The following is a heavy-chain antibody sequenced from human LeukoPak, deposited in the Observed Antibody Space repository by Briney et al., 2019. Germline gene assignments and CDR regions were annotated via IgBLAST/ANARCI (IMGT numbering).Heavy chain of an antibody. CDR1: GFTFSSYG. CDR3: AKDLGGSYPFAFDY. J-gene: IGHJ4*02. D-gene: IGHD3-16*01. V-gene: IGHV3-30*18. Sequence: PGRSLRLSCAASGFTFSSYGMHWARQAPGKGLEWVAVISYDGSNKYYADSVKGRFTISRDNSKNTLYLQMNSLRAEDTAVYYCAKDLGGSYPFAFDYWGQGTLVTVSS. CDR2: ISYDGSNK.